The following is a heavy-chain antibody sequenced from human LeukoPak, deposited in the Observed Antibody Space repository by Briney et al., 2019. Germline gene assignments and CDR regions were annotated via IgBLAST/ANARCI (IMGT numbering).Heavy chain of an antibody. CDR3: ARGPTGFWSGYYKWVRSLWFDP. CDR1: GYTFTSYD. CDR2: MNPNSGNT. Sequence: GASVKVSCKASGYTFTSYDINWVRQATGQGLGWMGWMNPNSGNTGYAQKFQGRVTMTRNTSISTAYMELSSLRSEDTAAYYCARGPTGFWSGYYKWVRSLWFDPWGQGTLVTVSS. D-gene: IGHD3-3*01. V-gene: IGHV1-8*01. J-gene: IGHJ5*02.